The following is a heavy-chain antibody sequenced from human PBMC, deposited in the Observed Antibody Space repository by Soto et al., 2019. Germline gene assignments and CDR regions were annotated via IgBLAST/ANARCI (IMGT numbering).Heavy chain of an antibody. CDR2: IIPILGIA. D-gene: IGHD1-26*01. CDR1: GGTFSSYT. CDR3: AVGSGHGQSDY. J-gene: IGHJ4*02. V-gene: IGHV1-69*02. Sequence: SVKGSRKASGGTFSSYTISWVRQAPGQGLEWMGRIIPILGIANYAQKFQGRVTITAEKSTSTAYMELSRLGSEDTSVYYFAVGSGHGQSDYRGQRSLVLVSS.